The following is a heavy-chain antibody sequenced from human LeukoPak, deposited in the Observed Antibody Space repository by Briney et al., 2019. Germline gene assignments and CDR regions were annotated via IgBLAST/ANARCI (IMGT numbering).Heavy chain of an antibody. Sequence: PGGSLRLSCAASGFTFSSYSMNWVRQAPGKGLEWVAAISSSSSNIYYADSVKGRFTISRDKAKNSLYLQMNSLRAEDTAVYYCARVYHAAAPRGMFTLDIWGQGTMVTVYS. D-gene: IGHD2-2*01. V-gene: IGHV3-21*01. CDR1: GFTFSSYS. J-gene: IGHJ3*02. CDR3: ARVYHAAAPRGMFTLDI. CDR2: ISSSSSNI.